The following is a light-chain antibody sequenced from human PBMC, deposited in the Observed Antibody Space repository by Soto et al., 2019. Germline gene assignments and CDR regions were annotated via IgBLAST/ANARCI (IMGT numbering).Light chain of an antibody. CDR3: QQYNSWPRA. V-gene: IGKV3-15*01. J-gene: IGKJ4*01. Sequence: EIVMTQSPATLSVSPGERATLSCRASQSVSTNLAWYQQKPGQAPRLLIYGASTRATGIPARFSGSGSETEFTLIISSLHSEDFAIYYCQQYNSWPRAFGGGTKVEI. CDR2: GAS. CDR1: QSVSTN.